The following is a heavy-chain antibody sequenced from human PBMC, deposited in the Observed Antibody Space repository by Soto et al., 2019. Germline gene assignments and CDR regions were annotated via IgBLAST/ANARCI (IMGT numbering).Heavy chain of an antibody. CDR2: ISYDGSNK. CDR3: ARSLGRDDDNLGYCDL. D-gene: IGHD7-27*01. CDR1: GFTFSNYA. J-gene: IGHJ2*01. Sequence: QVQLVESGGGVVQPGRSLSLSCAASGFTFSNYAMHWVRQAPGKGLEWVAVISYDGSNKYYADSVKGRFTMSRENSKNTLELQMNNLRAEETAVYYCARSLGRDDDNLGYCDLWGRGAL. V-gene: IGHV3-30-3*01.